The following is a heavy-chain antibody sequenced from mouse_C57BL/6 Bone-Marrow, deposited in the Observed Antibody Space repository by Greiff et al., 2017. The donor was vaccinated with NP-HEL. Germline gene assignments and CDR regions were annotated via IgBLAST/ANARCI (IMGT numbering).Heavy chain of an antibody. V-gene: IGHV5-17*01. CDR3: ARVTFIDYDYDEDARDY. D-gene: IGHD2-4*01. CDR1: GFTFSDYG. J-gene: IGHJ4*01. CDR2: ISSGSSTI. Sequence: DVMLVESGGGLVKPGGSLKLSCAASGFTFSDYGMHWVRQAPEKGLEWVAYISSGSSTIYYADTVKGRFTISRDNAKNTLFLQMTSLRSEDTAMYYCARVTFIDYDYDEDARDYWGQGTSVTVSS.